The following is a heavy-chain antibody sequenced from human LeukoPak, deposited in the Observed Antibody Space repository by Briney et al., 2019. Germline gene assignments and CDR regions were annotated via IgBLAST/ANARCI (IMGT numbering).Heavy chain of an antibody. Sequence: GGSLRLSCATSGFTFDDYGMSWVRQAPGKGLEWVSGINWNGGSTGYADSVKGRFSISRDNTKNSLYLQMSSLRAEDTALYYCARGRSGTYQEGFDYWGQGTLVTVSS. V-gene: IGHV3-20*04. D-gene: IGHD1-26*01. CDR2: INWNGGST. CDR3: ARGRSGTYQEGFDY. J-gene: IGHJ4*02. CDR1: GFTFDDYG.